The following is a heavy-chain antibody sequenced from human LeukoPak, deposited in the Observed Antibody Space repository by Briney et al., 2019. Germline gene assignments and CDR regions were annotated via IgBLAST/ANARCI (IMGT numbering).Heavy chain of an antibody. D-gene: IGHD4-23*01. Sequence: SETLSLTCTVSGGSITSNNYYWGWIRQPPGKGLEWIGSISYGGSTHYNPSLKSRVTISVDTSKNQFSLKLRSVTATDTAVYHCASSSGADYGGGNWFDTWGQGTLVTVS. J-gene: IGHJ5*02. CDR2: ISYGGST. CDR3: ASSSGADYGGGNWFDT. CDR1: GGSITSNNYY. V-gene: IGHV4-39*01.